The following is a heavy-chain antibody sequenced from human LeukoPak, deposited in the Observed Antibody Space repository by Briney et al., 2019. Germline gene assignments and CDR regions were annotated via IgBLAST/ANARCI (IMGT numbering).Heavy chain of an antibody. CDR2: ICSNDNNT. CDR1: RFTFSSYW. V-gene: IGHV3-23*01. J-gene: IGHJ4*02. D-gene: IGHD2-15*01. CDR3: AKGTSSSCYSAPNY. Sequence: GGSLRLSCAASRFTFSSYWMSWVRQAPGKGLEWVSAICSNDNNTYYANSVKGRFTISRDNSKNTLSLQLNSLRAEDTAVYYCAKGTSSSCYSAPNYWGQGTLVTVSS.